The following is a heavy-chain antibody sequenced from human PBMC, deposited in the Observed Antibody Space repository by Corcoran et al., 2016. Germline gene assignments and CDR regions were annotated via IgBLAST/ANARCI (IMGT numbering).Heavy chain of an antibody. CDR1: GYTFTSYY. CDR3: ARDSELEARVE. Sequence: QVQLVQSGAEVKKPGASVKVSCKASGYTFTSYYMHWVRQAPGQGLEWMGIINPSGGSTSYAQKFQGRVTMTRDTSTSTVYMELSSLRSEDQAVYYCARDSELEARVEWGQGTLVTVSS. J-gene: IGHJ4*02. CDR2: INPSGGST. V-gene: IGHV1-46*01. D-gene: IGHD3-3*01.